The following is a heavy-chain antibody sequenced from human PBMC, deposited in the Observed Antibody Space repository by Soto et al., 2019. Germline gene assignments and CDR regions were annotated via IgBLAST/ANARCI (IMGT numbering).Heavy chain of an antibody. V-gene: IGHV3-48*03. Sequence: GGSLRLSCAASGFTFSSYEMNWVRQAPGKGLEWVSYISSSGSTIYYADSVKGRFTISRDNAKNSLYLQMNSLRAEDTAVYYCARDFVLRYFDWLLNVPFDYWGQGTLVTAPQ. J-gene: IGHJ4*02. CDR1: GFTFSSYE. D-gene: IGHD3-9*01. CDR3: ARDFVLRYFDWLLNVPFDY. CDR2: ISSSGSTI.